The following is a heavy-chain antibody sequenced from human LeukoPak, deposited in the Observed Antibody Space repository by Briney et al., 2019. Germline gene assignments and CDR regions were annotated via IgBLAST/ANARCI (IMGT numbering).Heavy chain of an antibody. CDR1: GFTFSSYA. CDR3: AKMAGPYYDFWSGYYKV. CDR2: ISGSGGST. V-gene: IGHV3-23*01. J-gene: IGHJ4*02. Sequence: GGSLRLSCAASGFTFSSYAMSWVRQAPGKGLEWVSAISGSGGSTYYADSVKGRFTISRDNSKNTLYLQMNSLRAEDTAVYYCAKMAGPYYDFWSGYYKVWGQGTLVTVSS. D-gene: IGHD3-3*01.